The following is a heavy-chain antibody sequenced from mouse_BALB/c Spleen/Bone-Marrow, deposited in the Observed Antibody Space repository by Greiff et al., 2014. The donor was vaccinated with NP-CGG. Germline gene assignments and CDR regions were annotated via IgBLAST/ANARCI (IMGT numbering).Heavy chain of an antibody. D-gene: IGHD2-3*01. CDR1: GFSLTSYG. Sequence: VNLVESGPGLVAPSQSLSITCTVSGFSLTSYGVHWVRQPPGKGLEWLGVIWAGGSTNYNSALMSRLSISKDNSKSQVFLKMNSLQTDDTAMYYCVRVYLWYFDVWGAGTTVTVSS. CDR2: IWAGGST. J-gene: IGHJ1*01. V-gene: IGHV2-9*02. CDR3: VRVYLWYFDV.